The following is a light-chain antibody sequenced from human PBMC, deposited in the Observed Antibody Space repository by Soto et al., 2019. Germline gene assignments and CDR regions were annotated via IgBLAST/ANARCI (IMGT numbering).Light chain of an antibody. CDR3: QQRINWPLT. CDR1: QSVSSF. V-gene: IGKV3-11*01. CDR2: DAS. Sequence: EIVLTQSPATLSLSPGERATLSCRASQSVSSFFAWYQQKPGQAPRLLIYDASNRAAGIPARFSGSGSGTDFTLTISSLEPEDFAVYYCQQRINWPLTFGGGTKVDIK. J-gene: IGKJ4*01.